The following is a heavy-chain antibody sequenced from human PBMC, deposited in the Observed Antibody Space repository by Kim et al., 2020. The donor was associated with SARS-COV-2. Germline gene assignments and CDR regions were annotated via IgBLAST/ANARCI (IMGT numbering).Heavy chain of an antibody. J-gene: IGHJ4*02. CDR1: GGTFSSYA. V-gene: IGHV1-69*13. CDR2: IIPIFGTA. CDR3: ARVRGPYHYFDY. Sequence: SVKVSCKASGGTFSSYAISWVRQAPGQGLEWMGGIIPIFGTANYAQKFQGRVTITADESTSTAYMELSSLRSEDTAVYYCARVRGPYHYFDYWGQGTLVTVSS. D-gene: IGHD3-10*01.